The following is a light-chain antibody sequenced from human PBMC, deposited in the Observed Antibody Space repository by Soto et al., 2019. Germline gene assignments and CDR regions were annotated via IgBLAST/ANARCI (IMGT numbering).Light chain of an antibody. Sequence: QSALTQPPSVSGSPGQSVAISCTGSSSDVGSYDRVSWYQQPPGTAPKLMIYDVTNRPSGVPDRLSGSKSGNTASLTISGLQAEDEADYYCSSFTGSSTYVFGTGTKLTVL. CDR1: SSDVGSYDR. J-gene: IGLJ1*01. CDR3: SSFTGSSTYV. CDR2: DVT. V-gene: IGLV2-18*02.